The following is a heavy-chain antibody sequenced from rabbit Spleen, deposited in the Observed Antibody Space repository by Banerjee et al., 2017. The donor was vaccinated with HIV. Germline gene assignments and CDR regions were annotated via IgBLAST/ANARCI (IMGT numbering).Heavy chain of an antibody. Sequence: QEQLEESGGGLVKPEGSLTLTCKASGFSFSDRDVMCWVRQAPGKGLEWIACINTATTKPVYASWAKGRFTISSDNAQNIVDLQMNSLTAADTATYFCARNANGGWDLWGPGTLVTVS. V-gene: IGHV1S45*01. J-gene: IGHJ6*01. CDR3: ARNANGGWDL. CDR1: GFSFSDRDV. CDR2: INTATTKP. D-gene: IGHD4-1*01.